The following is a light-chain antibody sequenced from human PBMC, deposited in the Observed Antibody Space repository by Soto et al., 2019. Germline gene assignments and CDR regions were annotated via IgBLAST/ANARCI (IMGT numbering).Light chain of an antibody. J-gene: IGKJ1*01. CDR2: DAS. CDR1: QSVSSY. V-gene: IGKV3-11*01. CDR3: QQYDNWPPWT. Sequence: EIVFTQSPATLSLSPGERATLSCRASQSVSSYLAWYQQKPGQAPRLLIYDASNRATGIPARFSGSGSGTEFTLTISSLQSEDFAVYYCQQYDNWPPWTFGQGTKVDIK.